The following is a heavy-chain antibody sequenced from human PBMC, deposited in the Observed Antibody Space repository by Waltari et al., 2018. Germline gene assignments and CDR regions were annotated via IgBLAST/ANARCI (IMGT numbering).Heavy chain of an antibody. V-gene: IGHV3-23*01. Sequence: EVQLLESGGGLVQPGGSLRLSCAASGFTFSSYAMSWVRQAPGKGLEWVSAISGSGGSTYYAASGKGLFTISRDNSKNTLYLQMNSLRAEDTAVYYCAKIPMVRGVYAFDIWGQGTMVTVSS. CDR3: AKIPMVRGVYAFDI. J-gene: IGHJ3*02. CDR1: GFTFSSYA. D-gene: IGHD3-10*01. CDR2: ISGSGGST.